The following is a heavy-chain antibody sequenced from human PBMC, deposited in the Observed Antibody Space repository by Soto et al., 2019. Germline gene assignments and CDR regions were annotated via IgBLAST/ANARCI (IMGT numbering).Heavy chain of an antibody. D-gene: IGHD1-26*01. CDR2: ISGSGGST. Sequence: GGSLRLSCAASGFTFSSYAMSWVRQAPGKGLEWVSAISGSGGSTYYADTVKGRFTISRDNSKNTLYLQMNSLRAEDTAVYYCVTEVGATALGYWGQGTLVTVSS. J-gene: IGHJ4*02. V-gene: IGHV3-23*01. CDR1: GFTFSSYA. CDR3: VTEVGATALGY.